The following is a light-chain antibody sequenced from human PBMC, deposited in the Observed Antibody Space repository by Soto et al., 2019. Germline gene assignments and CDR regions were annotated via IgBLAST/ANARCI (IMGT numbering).Light chain of an antibody. Sequence: EIVLTQSPGTLSLSPGERATLSCRASQSLSSSYLACYQQKPGQTPRLLIYGASSRATGIPDRFSGSGSGTDFTLTISRLEPEDFVVYDCQQYGSSPFTFGPGTKVDIK. J-gene: IGKJ3*01. CDR3: QQYGSSPFT. CDR2: GAS. V-gene: IGKV3-20*01. CDR1: QSLSSSY.